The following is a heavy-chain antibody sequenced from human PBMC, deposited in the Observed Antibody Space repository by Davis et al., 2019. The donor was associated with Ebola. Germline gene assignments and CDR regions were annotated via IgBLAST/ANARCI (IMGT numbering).Heavy chain of an antibody. CDR3: ARSHCSSTSCYRFYYYGMDV. Sequence: GGSLRLSCKGSGYSFTSYWIGWVRQLPGKGLEWMGIIYPGDSDTRYSPSFQGQVTIPADKSISTAYLQWSSLKASDTAMYYCARSHCSSTSCYRFYYYGMDVWGQGTTVTVSS. CDR1: GYSFTSYW. V-gene: IGHV5-51*01. D-gene: IGHD2-2*01. J-gene: IGHJ6*02. CDR2: IYPGDSDT.